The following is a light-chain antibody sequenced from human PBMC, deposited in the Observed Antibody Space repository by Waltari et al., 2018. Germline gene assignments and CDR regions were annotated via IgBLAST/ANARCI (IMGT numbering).Light chain of an antibody. Sequence: QSALTQPASVSASPGQSITISCTGSSSDVGGYNRVSWYQLHPGKAPKLMIYEVSNRPSGVSNRCSGSKSGNTASLTISGLQAEDEADYYCCSYSSSSTRYVCGTGTGVTV. CDR1: SSDVGGYNR. CDR3: CSYSSSSTRYV. J-gene: IGLJ1*01. V-gene: IGLV2-14*01. CDR2: EVS.